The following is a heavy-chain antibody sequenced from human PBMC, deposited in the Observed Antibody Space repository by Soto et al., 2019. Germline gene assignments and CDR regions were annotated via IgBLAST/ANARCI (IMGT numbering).Heavy chain of an antibody. CDR3: ARGRYYDSSGYYWAY. J-gene: IGHJ4*02. CDR2: INPNSGGT. Sequence: GASVKVSCKASGYTFTGYYMHWVRQAPGQGLEWMGWINPNSGGTNYAQKFQGWVTMTRDTSISTAYMELSSLRSEDTAVYYCARGRYYDSSGYYWAYWGQGTLVTVSS. D-gene: IGHD3-22*01. V-gene: IGHV1-2*04. CDR1: GYTFTGYY.